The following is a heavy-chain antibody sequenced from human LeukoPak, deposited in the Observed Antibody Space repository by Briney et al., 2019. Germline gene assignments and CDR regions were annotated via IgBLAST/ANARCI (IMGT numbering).Heavy chain of an antibody. J-gene: IGHJ4*02. CDR1: GFTVSNNY. V-gene: IGHV3-53*01. CDR3: ARRRELTD. Sequence: PGGSLRLSCADSGFTVSNNYLAWVRQVPGKGLEWVSYIYSNGATFYTDSVRGRFTISRDNSKNTLYLQMNSLRAEDTAVYYCARRRELTDWGQGTLVTVSS. D-gene: IGHD1-26*01. CDR2: IYSNGAT.